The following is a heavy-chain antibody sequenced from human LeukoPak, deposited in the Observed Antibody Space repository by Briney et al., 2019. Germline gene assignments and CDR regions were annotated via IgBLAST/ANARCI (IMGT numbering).Heavy chain of an antibody. J-gene: IGHJ4*02. Sequence: HAGGSLRLSCTASGFTFRSYWMSWVRQAPGKGLEWVANIKEDGSEKDFVDSVKGRFTISRDNSQNTLYLHMSSLRAEDTAIYYCATEQEGRRAAFDHWGQGTLVTVSS. CDR3: ATEQEGRRAAFDH. D-gene: IGHD2-15*01. CDR2: IKEDGSEK. CDR1: GFTFRSYW. V-gene: IGHV3-7*04.